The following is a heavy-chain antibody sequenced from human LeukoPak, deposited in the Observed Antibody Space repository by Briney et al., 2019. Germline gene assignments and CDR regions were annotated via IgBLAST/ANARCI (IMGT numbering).Heavy chain of an antibody. Sequence: PSETLSLTCTVSGGSISSYYRSWIRQPPGKGLEWIGYIYYSGSTNYNPSLKSRVTISVDTSKNQFSLKLSSVTAADTAVYFCARLRLSGGSFSVGWFDPWGQGIQVTVSS. CDR1: GGSISSYY. CDR2: IYYSGST. CDR3: ARLRLSGGSFSVGWFDP. J-gene: IGHJ5*02. D-gene: IGHD1-26*01. V-gene: IGHV4-59*12.